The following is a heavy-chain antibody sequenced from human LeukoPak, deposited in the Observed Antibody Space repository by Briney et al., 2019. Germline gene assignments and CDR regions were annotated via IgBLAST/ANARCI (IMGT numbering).Heavy chain of an antibody. CDR2: MNPNSGNT. CDR3: ARGFSGGYYFDY. J-gene: IGHJ4*02. CDR1: GYTFTSYD. D-gene: IGHD3-10*01. V-gene: IGHV1-8*01. Sequence: ASVKVSCKASGYTFTSYDINWVRQATGQGLEWMGWMNPNSGNTGYAQKFQGRVTMTRNTSISTAYMKLSSLRSEDTAVYYCARGFSGGYYFDYWGQGTLVTVSS.